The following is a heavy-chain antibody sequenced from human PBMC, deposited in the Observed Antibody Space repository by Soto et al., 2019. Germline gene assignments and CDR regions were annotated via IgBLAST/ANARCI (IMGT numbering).Heavy chain of an antibody. CDR3: ARVSFSDYYDPY. J-gene: IGHJ4*02. V-gene: IGHV1-2*02. CDR1: GYTFTSYA. D-gene: IGHD3-22*01. CDR2: INPNSGGT. Sequence: ASVKVSCKASGYTFTSYAMHWVRQAPGQGLEWMGWINPNSGGTNYAQKFQGRVTMTRDTSISTAYMELSRLRSDDTAVYYCARVSFSDYYDPYWGQGTLVTVSS.